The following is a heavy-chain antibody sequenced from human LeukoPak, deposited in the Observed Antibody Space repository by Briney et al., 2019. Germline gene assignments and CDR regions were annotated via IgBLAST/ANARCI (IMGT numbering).Heavy chain of an antibody. CDR2: IIPILGIA. V-gene: IGHV1-69*04. J-gene: IGHJ4*02. CDR3: ATSGSAYYFDY. CDR1: GGTFSSYA. D-gene: IGHD5-12*01. Sequence: SVKVSCKASGGTFSSYAISWVRQAPGQGLEWMGRIIPILGIANYAQKFQGRVTITADKSTSTAYMELSSLRSEDTAVYYCATSGSAYYFDYWGQGTLVTVSS.